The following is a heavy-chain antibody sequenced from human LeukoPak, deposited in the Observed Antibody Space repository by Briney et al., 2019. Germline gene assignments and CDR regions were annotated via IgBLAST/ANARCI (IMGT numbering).Heavy chain of an antibody. V-gene: IGHV4-59*01. CDR1: DGSMIFGY. J-gene: IGHJ4*02. CDR2: TYDSGST. D-gene: IGHD3-22*01. CDR3: ARGTGFYDSSGHYYWGYFDS. Sequence: SETLSLTCTVSDGSMIFGYWAWIRQPPGKGLEFIGHTYDSGSTMYNPSFTSRVTISGDTSKNQFSLKLSSVTAADTAIYYCARGTGFYDSSGHYYWGYFDSWGQGTLVPVSS.